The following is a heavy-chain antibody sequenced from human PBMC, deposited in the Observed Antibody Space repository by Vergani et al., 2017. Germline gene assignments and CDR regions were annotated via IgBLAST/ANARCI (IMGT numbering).Heavy chain of an antibody. CDR3: ASDSIAAESPPQYYMDV. J-gene: IGHJ6*03. CDR2: ISYDGSNK. V-gene: IGHV3-30*04. D-gene: IGHD6-13*01. CDR1: GFTFSSYA. Sequence: QVQLVESGGGVVQPGSSLRLSCAASGFTFSSYAMHWVRQAPGKGLEWVAVISYDGSNKYYADSVKGRFTISRDNSKNTLYLQMNSLRAEDTAVYYCASDSIAAESPPQYYMDVWGKGTTVTVSS.